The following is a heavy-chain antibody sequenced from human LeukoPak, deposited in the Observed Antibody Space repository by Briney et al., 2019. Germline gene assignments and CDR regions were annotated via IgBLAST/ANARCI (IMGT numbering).Heavy chain of an antibody. CDR2: TSSSSSTI. CDR3: ARGMVTYDY. V-gene: IGHV3-48*01. D-gene: IGHD5-18*01. J-gene: IGHJ4*02. Sequence: PGGSLRLSCAASGFTFSNYNMNWVRQSPGMGLEWLSYTSSSSSTIYYADSVKGRFTISRDNAKNSLYLQMNSLRAEDTALYYCARGMVTYDYWGQGTLVTVSS. CDR1: GFTFSNYN.